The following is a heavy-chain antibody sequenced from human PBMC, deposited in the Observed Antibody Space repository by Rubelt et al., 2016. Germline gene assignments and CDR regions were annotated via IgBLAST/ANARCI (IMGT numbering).Heavy chain of an antibody. Sequence: QVQLVQSGAEVKKPGASVKVSCKVSGYTLTELSMHWVRQAPGKGLEWMGGFDPEDGETIYAQKFQGRVTMTREPSISTAYMELSRLRSDDTAVYYCARGEVAVPAATRQNWGFDPWGQGTLVTVSS. J-gene: IGHJ5*02. V-gene: IGHV1-24*01. CDR1: GYTLTELS. D-gene: IGHD2-2*01. CDR2: FDPEDGET. CDR3: ARGEVAVPAATRQNWGFDP.